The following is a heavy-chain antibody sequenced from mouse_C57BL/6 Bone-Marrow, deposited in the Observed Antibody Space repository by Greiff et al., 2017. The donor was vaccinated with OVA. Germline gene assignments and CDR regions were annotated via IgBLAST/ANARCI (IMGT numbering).Heavy chain of an antibody. CDR1: GFNIKDYY. CDR3: ATEGLLYRYYAMDY. J-gene: IGHJ4*01. Sequence: VQLKESGAELVRPGASVKLSCTASGFNIKDYYMHWVKQRPEQGLEWIGRIDPEDGDTEYAPKFQGKATMTADTSSNTAYLQLSSLTSEHTAVYSCATEGLLYRYYAMDYWGQGTSVTVSS. CDR2: IDPEDGDT. V-gene: IGHV14-1*01. D-gene: IGHD2-12*01.